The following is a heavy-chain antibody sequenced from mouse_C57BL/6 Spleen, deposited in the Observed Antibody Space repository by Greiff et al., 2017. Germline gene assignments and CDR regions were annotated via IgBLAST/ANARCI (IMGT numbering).Heavy chain of an antibody. D-gene: IGHD4-1*01. V-gene: IGHV1-50*01. CDR3: ARSGKAMDY. J-gene: IGHJ4*01. CDR2: IDPSDSYT. CDR1: GYTFTSYW. Sequence: QVQLQQPGAELVKPGASVKLSCKASGYTFTSYWMQWVKQRPGQGLEWIGEIDPSDSYTNNNQKFKGKATLTVDTSSSTAYMQLSSLTSEDSAVYYCARSGKAMDYWGQGTSVTVSS.